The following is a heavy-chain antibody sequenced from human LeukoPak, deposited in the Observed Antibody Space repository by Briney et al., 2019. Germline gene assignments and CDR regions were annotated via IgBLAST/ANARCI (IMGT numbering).Heavy chain of an antibody. CDR3: TTALYCSGGGCYSIFHNWFDP. D-gene: IGHD2-15*01. J-gene: IGHJ5*02. CDR2: IKSKTDGGTT. Sequence: GGSLRLSCAASGFTFNNAWMSWVRQAPGKGLEWVGRIKSKTDGGTTDYAAPVKGRFTISRDDSKNTLFLQMNSLKTEDTAVYYCTTALYCSGGGCYSIFHNWFDPWGQGTLVTVSS. V-gene: IGHV3-15*01. CDR1: GFTFNNAW.